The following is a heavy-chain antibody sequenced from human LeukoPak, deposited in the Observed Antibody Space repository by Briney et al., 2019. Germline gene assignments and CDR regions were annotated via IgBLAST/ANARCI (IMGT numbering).Heavy chain of an antibody. D-gene: IGHD5-12*01. V-gene: IGHV4-39*07. Sequence: SETLSLTCTVSGGSISSSSYYWGWIRQPPGKGLEWIGSIYYSGSTYYNPSLKSRVTISVDTSKNQFSLKLSSVTAADTAVYYCARVGSGSVAYWGQGTLVTVSS. CDR1: GGSISSSSYY. J-gene: IGHJ4*02. CDR3: ARVGSGSVAY. CDR2: IYYSGST.